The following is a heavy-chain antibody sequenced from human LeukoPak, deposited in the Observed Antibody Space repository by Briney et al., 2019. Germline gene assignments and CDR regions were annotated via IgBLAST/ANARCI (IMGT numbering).Heavy chain of an antibody. Sequence: GGSLRLSCAASGFTFSSYSMNWVRQAPGKGLEWVSSISSSSSYIYYADSVKGRFTIPRDNAKNSLYLQMNSLRAEDTAVYYCARDPTIFGVPLGWFDPWGQGTLVTVSS. V-gene: IGHV3-21*01. D-gene: IGHD3-3*01. CDR1: GFTFSSYS. J-gene: IGHJ5*02. CDR3: ARDPTIFGVPLGWFDP. CDR2: ISSSSSYI.